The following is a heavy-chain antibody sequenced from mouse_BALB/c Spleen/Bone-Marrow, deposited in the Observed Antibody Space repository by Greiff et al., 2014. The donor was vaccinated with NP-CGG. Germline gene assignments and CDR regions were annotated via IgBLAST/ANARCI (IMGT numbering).Heavy chain of an antibody. V-gene: IGHV14-3*02. Sequence: VQLQQSGAELVKPGASVKLSCTASGFNIKDTYMHWVKQRPEQGLEWIGRIDPANGNTKYDPKFQGKATITADTSSNTAYLQLSSLTSEDPAVYYCARYIYYAMDYWGQGTSVTVSS. CDR3: ARYIYYAMDY. CDR1: GFNIKDTY. CDR2: IDPANGNT. J-gene: IGHJ4*01.